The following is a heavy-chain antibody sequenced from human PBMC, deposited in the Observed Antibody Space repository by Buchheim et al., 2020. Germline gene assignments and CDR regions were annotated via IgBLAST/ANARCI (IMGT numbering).Heavy chain of an antibody. V-gene: IGHV3-74*01. CDR2: INVDGRNT. D-gene: IGHD2-15*01. CDR3: AMSTEYYSD. Sequence: EVQLVESGGGLVQPGGSLRLSCAASGFTFGIYWMHWVRQTPGKGLVLVSRINVDGRNTDYADSVKGRFTISRDNAENTLYLHMNSLRAEDTAVYYCAMSTEYYSDWGQGT. J-gene: IGHJ4*02. CDR1: GFTFGIYW.